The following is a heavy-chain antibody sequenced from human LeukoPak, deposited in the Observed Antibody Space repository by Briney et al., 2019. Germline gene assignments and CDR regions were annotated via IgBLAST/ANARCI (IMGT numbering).Heavy chain of an antibody. CDR2: INTNTGNP. CDR3: ARDWGSGWFNYYYYYYMDV. J-gene: IGHJ6*03. V-gene: IGHV7-4-1*02. D-gene: IGHD6-19*01. CDR1: GGTFSSYA. Sequence: ASVKVSCKASGGTFSSYAISWVRQAPGQGLEWMGWINTNTGNPTYAQGFTGRFVFSLDTSVSTAYLQISSLKAEDTAVYYCARDWGSGWFNYYYYYYMDVWGKGTTVTVSS.